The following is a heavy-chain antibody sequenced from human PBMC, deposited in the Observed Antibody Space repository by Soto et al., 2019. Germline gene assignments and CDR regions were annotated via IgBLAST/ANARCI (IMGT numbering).Heavy chain of an antibody. CDR2: INDDGRRT. CDR1: GFTFGNYW. CDR3: ARGLPAPDY. J-gene: IGHJ4*02. Sequence: GGSLRLSCGASGFTFGNYWMHWVRQVPGKGLVWVSRINDDGRRTDYADSVKGRFTISRDNARNTVYLQMNSLRAEDTAVYYCARGLPAPDYWGQGTLVTVSS. V-gene: IGHV3-74*01. D-gene: IGHD5-18*01.